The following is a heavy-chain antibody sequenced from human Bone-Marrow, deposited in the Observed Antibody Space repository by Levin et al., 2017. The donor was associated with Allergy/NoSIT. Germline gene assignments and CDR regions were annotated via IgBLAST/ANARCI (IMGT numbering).Heavy chain of an antibody. Sequence: SQTLSLTCTVSGGSISNYYWSWIRQPPGKGLEWIGYISYSGSANYNPSLKSRLTISVDTSKNQFSLKLSSVTAADTAVYYCARELVPAAGVYYYAMDVWGQGTTVTVSS. CDR1: GGSISNYY. D-gene: IGHD2-2*01. J-gene: IGHJ6*02. V-gene: IGHV4-59*01. CDR3: ARELVPAAGVYYYAMDV. CDR2: ISYSGSA.